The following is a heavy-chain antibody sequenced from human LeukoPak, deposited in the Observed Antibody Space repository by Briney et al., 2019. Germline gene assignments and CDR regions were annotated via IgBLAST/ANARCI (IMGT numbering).Heavy chain of an antibody. V-gene: IGHV1-2*02. CDR1: GYTFTGYY. Sequence: ASVKVSCKASGYTFTGYYMHWVRQAPGQGLEWMGWINPNSGGTNYAQKFQGRVTMTRDTSISTAYMELSRLRSDDTAVYYCARHRPTYYDFWSGPMGDAFDIWGQGTMVTVSS. J-gene: IGHJ3*02. D-gene: IGHD3-3*01. CDR3: ARHRPTYYDFWSGPMGDAFDI. CDR2: INPNSGGT.